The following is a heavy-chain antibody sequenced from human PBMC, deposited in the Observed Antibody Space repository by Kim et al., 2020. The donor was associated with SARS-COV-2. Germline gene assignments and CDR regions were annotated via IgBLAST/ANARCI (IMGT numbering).Heavy chain of an antibody. CDR1: GYTFTSYA. CDR2: INTNTGNP. J-gene: IGHJ4*02. Sequence: ASVKVSCKASGYTFTSYAMNWVRQAPGQGLEWMGWINTNTGNPTYAQGFTGRFVFCLDTSVSTAYLQISSLKAEDTAVYYCARGGWGGSRQGLVDYWGQGTLVTVSS. V-gene: IGHV7-4-1*02. D-gene: IGHD2-15*01. CDR3: ARGGWGGSRQGLVDY.